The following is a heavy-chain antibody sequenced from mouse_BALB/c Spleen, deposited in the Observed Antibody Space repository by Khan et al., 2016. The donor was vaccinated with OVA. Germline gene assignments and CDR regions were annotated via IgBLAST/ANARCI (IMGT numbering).Heavy chain of an antibody. Sequence: QIQLVQSGPELKKPGETVKISCKASGYTFTNYGMNWVKQAPGKGLKWMGWINTYTGDPTYADDFKGRFAFSLETSANTAYLQINILKNEDTATYFCAREGTGSAYWGQGTLVTVSA. CDR2: INTYTGDP. D-gene: IGHD3-3*01. J-gene: IGHJ3*01. CDR3: AREGTGSAY. V-gene: IGHV9-3-1*01. CDR1: GYTFTNYG.